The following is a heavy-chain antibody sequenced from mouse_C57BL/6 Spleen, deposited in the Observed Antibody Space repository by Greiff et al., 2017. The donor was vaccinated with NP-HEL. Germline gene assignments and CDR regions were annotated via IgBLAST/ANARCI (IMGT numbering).Heavy chain of an antibody. CDR2: IHPNSGST. V-gene: IGHV1-64*01. J-gene: IGHJ1*03. CDR1: GYTFTSYW. CDR3: ARYSGYYGSSYWYFDV. D-gene: IGHD1-1*01. Sequence: VQLQQPGAELVKPGASVKLSCKASGYTFTSYWMHWVKQRPGQGLEWIGMIHPNSGSTKYNEKFKSKATLTVDKSSSTAYMQLSSLTSEDSAVYYCARYSGYYGSSYWYFDVWGTGTTVTVSS.